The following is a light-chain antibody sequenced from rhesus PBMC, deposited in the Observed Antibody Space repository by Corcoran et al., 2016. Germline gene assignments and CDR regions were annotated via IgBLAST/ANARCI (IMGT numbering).Light chain of an antibody. Sequence: DIQMTQSPSSLSASVGDRVTITCRASQGITNDLAWYQQKPGESPKLLIYEASSLQSGIPSRFSGSGSGTDFTLTISSLQSEDSASYYCQHYYSVPLTFGGGTKVEIK. CDR2: EAS. CDR1: QGITND. V-gene: IGKV1-21*01. CDR3: QHYYSVPLT. J-gene: IGKJ4*01.